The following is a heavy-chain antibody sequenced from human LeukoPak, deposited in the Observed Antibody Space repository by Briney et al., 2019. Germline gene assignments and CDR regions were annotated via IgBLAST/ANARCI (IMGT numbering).Heavy chain of an antibody. CDR2: IYYSGST. CDR1: GGSINNYY. Sequence: SETLSLTCSVSGGSINNYYWSWIRQSPGKGLEWIGYIYYSGSTNYNPSLKSRVTISLDTSKNQFSLKLSSVTAADTAVYYCARDYRGWYYFDYWGQGTLVTVSS. CDR3: ARDYRGWYYFDY. J-gene: IGHJ4*02. V-gene: IGHV4-59*01. D-gene: IGHD6-19*01.